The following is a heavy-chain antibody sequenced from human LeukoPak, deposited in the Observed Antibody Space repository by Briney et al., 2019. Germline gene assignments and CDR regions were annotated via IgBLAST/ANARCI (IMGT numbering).Heavy chain of an antibody. CDR3: ARAAVADDAFDI. D-gene: IGHD6-19*01. J-gene: IGHJ3*02. Sequence: PSETLSLTCAVYGGSFSGYYWSWIRQPAGKGLEWIGRIYTSGSTNYNPSLKSRVTMSVDTSKNQFSLKLSSVTAADTAVYYCARAAVADDAFDIWGQGTMVTVSS. CDR2: IYTSGST. V-gene: IGHV4-59*10. CDR1: GGSFSGYY.